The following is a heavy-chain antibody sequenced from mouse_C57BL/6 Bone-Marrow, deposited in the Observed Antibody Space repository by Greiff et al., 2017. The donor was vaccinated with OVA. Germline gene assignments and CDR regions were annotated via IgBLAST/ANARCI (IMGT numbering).Heavy chain of an antibody. CDR1: GYTFTDYN. D-gene: IGHD4-1*01. CDR3: APLGQGFAY. Sequence: VQLKESGPELVKPGASVKMSCKASGYTFTDYNMHWVKQSHGKSLEWIGYINPNNGGTSYNQKFKGKATLTVNKSSSTAYMELRSLTSEDSAVYYCAPLGQGFAYWGQGTLVTVSA. CDR2: INPNNGGT. J-gene: IGHJ3*01. V-gene: IGHV1-22*01.